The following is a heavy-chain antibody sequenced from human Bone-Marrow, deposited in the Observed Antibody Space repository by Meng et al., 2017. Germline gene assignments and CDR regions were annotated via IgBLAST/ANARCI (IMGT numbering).Heavy chain of an antibody. CDR2: IFHTGNT. J-gene: IGHJ4*02. D-gene: IGHD3-10*01. V-gene: IGHV4-4*02. CDR1: GGSIISINW. Sequence: QVQLQVSGPGLVKPSGTLSLTCAVSGGSIISINWWTWVRQPPGKGLEWIGEIFHTGNTNFHPSLKSRVTISVDKSKNQFSLKLNSVTAADTAVYYCARVDWSGGNPIDSWGQGTLVTVSS. CDR3: ARVDWSGGNPIDS.